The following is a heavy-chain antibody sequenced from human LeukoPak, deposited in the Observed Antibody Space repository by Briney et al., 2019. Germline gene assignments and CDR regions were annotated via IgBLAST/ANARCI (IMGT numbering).Heavy chain of an antibody. J-gene: IGHJ4*02. CDR3: ARGPYGSGSYY. V-gene: IGHV4-59*08. CDR2: IYYSGTT. Sequence: SETLSLTCAVSGGSLSSYYWSWIRQPPGKGLEWIGYIYYSGTTYYNPSLKSRVTISVDTSKNQFSLKLTSVTAADTAVYYCARGPYGSGSYYWGQGTLVTVSS. D-gene: IGHD3-10*01. CDR1: GGSLSSYY.